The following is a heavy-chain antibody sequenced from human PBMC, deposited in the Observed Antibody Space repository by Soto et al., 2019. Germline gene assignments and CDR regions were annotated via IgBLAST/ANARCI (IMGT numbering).Heavy chain of an antibody. CDR2: IYYSGST. J-gene: IGHJ1*01. D-gene: IGHD3-3*01. CDR3: VSGTYYDFWSGYPAQYFQH. V-gene: IGHV4-30-4*01. Sequence: ASETLSLTCTVSGGSISSGDYYWSWIRQPPGKGLEWIGYIYYSGSTYYNPSLKSRVTISVDTSKNQFSLKLSSVTAADTAVYYCVSGTYYDFWSGYPAQYFQHWGQGTLVTVSS. CDR1: GGSISSGDYY.